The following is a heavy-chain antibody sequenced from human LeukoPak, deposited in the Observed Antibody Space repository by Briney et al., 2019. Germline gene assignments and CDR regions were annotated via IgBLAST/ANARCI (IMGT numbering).Heavy chain of an antibody. CDR3: ARDRDSSGWYDY. CDR1: GFTFSTYW. Sequence: GGSLRLSCAASGFTFSTYWMHWVRQAPGKGLVWVSRIKYDGSMTTYGDSVKGRFSISRDNAKNSLDLQMSSLRAEDTAVYYCARDRDSSGWYDYWGQGTLVTVSS. V-gene: IGHV3-74*01. D-gene: IGHD6-19*01. CDR2: IKYDGSMT. J-gene: IGHJ4*02.